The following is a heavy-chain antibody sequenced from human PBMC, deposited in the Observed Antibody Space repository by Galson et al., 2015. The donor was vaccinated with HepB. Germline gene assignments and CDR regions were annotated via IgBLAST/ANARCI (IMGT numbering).Heavy chain of an antibody. CDR1: GYTFTGYY. D-gene: IGHD2-21*01. V-gene: IGHV1-2*02. CDR3: ARVKHEKLALFDY. CDR2: INPNSGGT. Sequence: SVKVSCKASGYTFTGYYMHWVRQAPGQGLEWMGWINPNSGGTNYAQKFQGRVTMTRDTSISTAYMELSRLRSDDTAVYYCARVKHEKLALFDYWGQGTLVTVSS. J-gene: IGHJ4*02.